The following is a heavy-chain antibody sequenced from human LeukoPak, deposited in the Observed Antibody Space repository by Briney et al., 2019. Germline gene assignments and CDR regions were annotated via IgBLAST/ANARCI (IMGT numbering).Heavy chain of an antibody. CDR3: AKDMYDYQFDY. Sequence: GGSLRLSCAASGLKFSRYAISWVRQAPGKGLEWLSVISGSGEITHYADSVKGRFTISRDNSKNTVYLQMNSLRDADTAVYYCAKDMYDYQFDYWGQGTLVTVSS. CDR1: GLKFSRYA. V-gene: IGHV3-23*01. J-gene: IGHJ4*02. D-gene: IGHD5-12*01. CDR2: ISGSGEIT.